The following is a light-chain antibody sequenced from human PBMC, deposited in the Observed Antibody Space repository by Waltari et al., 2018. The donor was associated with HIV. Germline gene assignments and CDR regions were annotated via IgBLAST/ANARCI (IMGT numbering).Light chain of an antibody. CDR3: QSADSSGIYEI. J-gene: IGLJ2*01. CDR1: ALPKQY. V-gene: IGLV3-25*03. Sequence: SYELTQQPSMSVSPGQTARITCPGDALPKQYAYWYQQKPGQAPVLIIYKDTERPSGIPERFSGSNSGTIATLTISGVQAEDEAAYYCQSADSSGIYEIFGGGTKVIVL. CDR2: KDT.